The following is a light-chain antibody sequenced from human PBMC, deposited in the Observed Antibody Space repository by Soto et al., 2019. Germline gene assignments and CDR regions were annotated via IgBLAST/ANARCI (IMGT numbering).Light chain of an antibody. CDR1: QSVLYSPNNKNY. CDR2: WAS. Sequence: DIVMTQSPDSLAVSLGERATINCKSSQSVLYSPNNKNYLAWYQQKPGQPPKLLIYWASTRESGVPDRFSGRGSGTDFTLTISSLQAEDVAVYYCQHYYSTPPTYGQGTKVEIK. V-gene: IGKV4-1*01. J-gene: IGKJ1*01. CDR3: QHYYSTPPT.